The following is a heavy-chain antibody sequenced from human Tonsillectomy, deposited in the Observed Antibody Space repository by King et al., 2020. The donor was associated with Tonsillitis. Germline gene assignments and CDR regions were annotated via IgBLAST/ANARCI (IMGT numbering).Heavy chain of an antibody. CDR2: IYYSGST. D-gene: IGHD3-10*01. CDR3: ARTTDMLWFGECWFDP. J-gene: IGHJ5*02. CDR1: GGSISSYY. Sequence: VQLQESGPGLVKPSETLSLTCTVSGGSISSYYWSWIRQPPGKGLEWIVYIYYSGSTNYNPSLKSRVTISVDTSKNQFSLKLSSVTAADTAVYCCARTTDMLWFGECWFDPWGQGTLVTVSS. V-gene: IGHV4-59*01.